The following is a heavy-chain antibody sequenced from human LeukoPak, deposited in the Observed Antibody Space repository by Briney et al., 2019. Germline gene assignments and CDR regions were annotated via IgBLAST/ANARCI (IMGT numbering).Heavy chain of an antibody. CDR3: AGQKGTMATIETGY. V-gene: IGHV1-2*02. CDR2: INPNTGGT. D-gene: IGHD5-24*01. Sequence: ASVKVSCKTSGYTFTVHFMYWVRQAPGQGLEWMGWINPNTGGTNYAQKFQGRVTMTRDTSSSTAYMELTRLTSDDTAVYYCAGQKGTMATIETGYWGQGTLVTVSS. CDR1: GYTFTVHF. J-gene: IGHJ4*02.